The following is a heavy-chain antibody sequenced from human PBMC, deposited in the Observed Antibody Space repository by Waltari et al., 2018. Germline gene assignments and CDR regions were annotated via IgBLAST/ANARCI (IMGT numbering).Heavy chain of an antibody. CDR3: ARDLCSGGSCYLDY. D-gene: IGHD2-15*01. J-gene: IGHJ4*02. CDR1: GFTFDDYG. CDR2: MNWDGGST. V-gene: IGHV3-20*04. Sequence: EVQLVESGGGVVRPGGSLRLSCAASGFTFDDYGMSWVRQAPGKGLEWVSGMNWDGGSTGYTYSVKGRFTISRDNAKNSLYLQMNSLRAEDTALYYCARDLCSGGSCYLDYWGQGTLVTVSS.